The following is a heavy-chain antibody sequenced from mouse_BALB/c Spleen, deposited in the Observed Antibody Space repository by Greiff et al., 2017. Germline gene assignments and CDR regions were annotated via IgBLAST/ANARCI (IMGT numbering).Heavy chain of an antibody. CDR3: ARPHYYGSSYLYWYFDV. J-gene: IGHJ1*01. CDR1: GFDFSRYW. V-gene: IGHV4-1*02. D-gene: IGHD1-1*01. Sequence: EVQLQESGGGLVQPGGSLKLSCAASGFDFSRYWMSWVRQAPGKGLEWIGEINPDSSTINYTPSLKDKFIISRDNAKNTLYLQMSKVRSEDTALYYCARPHYYGSSYLYWYFDVWGAGTTVTVSS. CDR2: INPDSSTI.